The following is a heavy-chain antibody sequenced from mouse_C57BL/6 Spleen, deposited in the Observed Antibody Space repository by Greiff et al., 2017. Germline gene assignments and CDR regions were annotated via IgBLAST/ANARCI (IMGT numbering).Heavy chain of an antibody. V-gene: IGHV1-82*01. Sequence: VQLQESGPELVKPGASVKISCKASGYAFSSSWMNWVKQRPGQGLEWIGRIYPGDGDTNYNGKFKGKATLTADKSSSTAYMQLSSLTSEASAVYFCASGGDYLLAYWGQGTLVTVSA. D-gene: IGHD2-4*01. CDR2: IYPGDGDT. CDR3: ASGGDYLLAY. CDR1: GYAFSSSW. J-gene: IGHJ3*01.